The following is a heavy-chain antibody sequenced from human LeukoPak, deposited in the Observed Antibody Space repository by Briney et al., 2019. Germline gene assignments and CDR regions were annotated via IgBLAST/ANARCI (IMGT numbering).Heavy chain of an antibody. CDR1: NGSISSYY. CDR3: AREIGYGRPFDY. J-gene: IGHJ4*02. Sequence: SETLSLTCTVSNGSISSYYWNWIRQPPGKGLEWIGYIFYTGSTNYNPSLKSRATISVDPSKKQISLKLRSVTAADTAVYYCAREIGYGRPFDYWGQGTLVTVSS. CDR2: IFYTGST. V-gene: IGHV4-59*01. D-gene: IGHD1-26*01.